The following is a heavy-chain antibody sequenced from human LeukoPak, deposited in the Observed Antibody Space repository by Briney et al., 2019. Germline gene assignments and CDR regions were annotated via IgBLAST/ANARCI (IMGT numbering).Heavy chain of an antibody. V-gene: IGHV3-30*18. CDR1: GFTFSRYW. Sequence: GGSLRLSCAASGFTFSRYWMTWVRQAPGKGLEWVAVISYDGSNKYYADSVKGRFTISRDNSKNTLYLQMNSLRAEDTAVYYCAKDASDYFDYWGQGTLVTVSS. CDR2: ISYDGSNK. D-gene: IGHD3-3*01. CDR3: AKDASDYFDY. J-gene: IGHJ4*02.